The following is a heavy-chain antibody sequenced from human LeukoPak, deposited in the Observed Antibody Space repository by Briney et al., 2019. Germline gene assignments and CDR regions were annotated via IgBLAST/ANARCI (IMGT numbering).Heavy chain of an antibody. V-gene: IGHV1-69*13. J-gene: IGHJ5*02. Sequence: SVKVSCKASGYTFTSYGISWVRQAPGQGLEWMGEIIPIFGTASYAQKFQGRVTITADESTGTAYMELSSLRSEDTAVYYCARVVTPRYCTSTSCYWKGWFDPWGQGTLVTVSS. CDR1: GYTFTSYG. CDR2: IIPIFGTA. D-gene: IGHD2-2*01. CDR3: ARVVTPRYCTSTSCYWKGWFDP.